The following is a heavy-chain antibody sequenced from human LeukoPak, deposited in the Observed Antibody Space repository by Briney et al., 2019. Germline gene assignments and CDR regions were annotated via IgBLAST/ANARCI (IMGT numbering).Heavy chain of an antibody. CDR3: ASYYYYDSSGTNFDY. J-gene: IGHJ4*02. V-gene: IGHV4-38-2*02. CDR1: GYSISSGYY. Sequence: PSETLSLTSTVSGYSISSGYYWGWIRQPPRKGLEWIGSIYHSGSTYYNPSLKSRVTISVDTSKNQFSLKLSSVTAADTAVYYCASYYYYDSSGTNFDYWGQGTLVTVSS. D-gene: IGHD3-22*01. CDR2: IYHSGST.